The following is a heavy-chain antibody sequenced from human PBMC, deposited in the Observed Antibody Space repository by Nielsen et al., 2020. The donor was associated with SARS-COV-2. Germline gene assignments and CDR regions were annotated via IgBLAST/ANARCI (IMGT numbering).Heavy chain of an antibody. V-gene: IGHV3-30*18. CDR3: AKDWTAIVVVPSGGVDY. CDR2: ISYDGSNK. D-gene: IGHD2-15*01. Sequence: GESLKISCAASGFTFSTYGMHWVRQAPGKGLEWVAAISYDGSNKYDVDSVKGRFTISRDNSKNTLYLQMGSLREEDTAVYYCAKDWTAIVVVPSGGVDYWGQGTLVTVSS. CDR1: GFTFSTYG. J-gene: IGHJ4*02.